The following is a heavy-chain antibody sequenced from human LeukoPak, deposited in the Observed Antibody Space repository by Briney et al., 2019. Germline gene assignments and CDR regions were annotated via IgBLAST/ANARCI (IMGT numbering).Heavy chain of an antibody. V-gene: IGHV4-59*01. CDR1: GGSISSYY. CDR2: IYYSGST. Sequence: SETLSLTCTVSGGSISSYYWSWIRQPSGKGLEWIGYIYYSGSTNYNPSLKSRVTISVDTSKNQFSLKLSSVTAADTAVYYCARGKASGYSYGYYYYYYMDVWGKGTTVTVSS. CDR3: ARGKASGYSYGYYYYYYMDV. J-gene: IGHJ6*03. D-gene: IGHD5-18*01.